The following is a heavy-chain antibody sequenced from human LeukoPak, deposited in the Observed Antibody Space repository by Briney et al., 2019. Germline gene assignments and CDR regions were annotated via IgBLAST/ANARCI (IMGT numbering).Heavy chain of an antibody. CDR3: ASSIAVAGTFFY. D-gene: IGHD6-19*01. Sequence: SETLSLTCTVSGGSISSYYWSWIRQPPGKGLEWIGYIYYSGSTNYNPSLKSRVTISVDTSKNQFSLKLSSVTAADTAVYYCASSIAVAGTFFYWGQGTLVTVSS. J-gene: IGHJ4*02. CDR1: GGSISSYY. V-gene: IGHV4-59*08. CDR2: IYYSGST.